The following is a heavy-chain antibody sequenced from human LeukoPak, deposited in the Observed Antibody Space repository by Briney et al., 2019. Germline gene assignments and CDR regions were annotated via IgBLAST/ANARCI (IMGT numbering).Heavy chain of an antibody. CDR1: DGSISSYY. CDR2: IYYSGST. CDR3: ASSLALDAFDI. Sequence: SETLSLTCTVSDGSISSYYWSWIRQPPGKGLEWIGYIYYSGSTNYNPSLKSRVTISVDTSKNQFSLKLSSVTAADTAVYYCASSLALDAFDIWGQGKMVTVSS. V-gene: IGHV4-59*01. J-gene: IGHJ3*02.